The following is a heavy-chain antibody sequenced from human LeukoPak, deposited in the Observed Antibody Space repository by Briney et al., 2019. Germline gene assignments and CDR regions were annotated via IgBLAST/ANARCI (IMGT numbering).Heavy chain of an antibody. CDR2: IKSKTDGGTT. CDR3: TTDYYDSSGYYYLSDAFDI. V-gene: IGHV3-15*01. J-gene: IGHJ3*02. CDR1: GFTFSNAW. Sequence: PGGSLRLSCAASGFTFSNAWMSWVRQAPGKGLEGVGRIKSKTDGGTTDYAAPVKGRFTISRDDSKNTLYLQMNSLKTEDTAVYYCTTDYYDSSGYYYLSDAFDIWGQGTMVTVSS. D-gene: IGHD3-22*01.